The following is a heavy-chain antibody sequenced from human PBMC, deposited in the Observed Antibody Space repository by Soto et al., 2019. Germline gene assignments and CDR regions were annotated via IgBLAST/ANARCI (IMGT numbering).Heavy chain of an antibody. CDR2: IKQDGSEK. CDR1: GFTFSSHW. D-gene: IGHD6-13*01. Sequence: GGSLRLSCAASGFTFSSHWMSWVRQAPGKGLEWVANIKQDGSEKYYVDSVKGRFTISRDNAKNSLYLQMNSLRAEDTAVYYCARDRVDWTAAAGDYWGQGTQVTVS. J-gene: IGHJ4*02. V-gene: IGHV3-7*01. CDR3: ARDRVDWTAAAGDY.